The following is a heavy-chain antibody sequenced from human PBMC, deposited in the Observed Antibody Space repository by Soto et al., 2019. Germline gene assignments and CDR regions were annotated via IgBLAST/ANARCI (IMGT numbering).Heavy chain of an antibody. CDR3: AGEGRPPYWYFDL. CDR1: GYTFTSYA. CDR2: INAGNGNT. V-gene: IGHV1-3*01. J-gene: IGHJ2*01. Sequence: QVQLVQSGAEVKKPGASVKVSCKASGYTFTSYAMHWVRQAPGQRLEWMGWINAGNGNTKYSQKFQGRVTITRDTSASTAYMELSSRTSEDTAVYYCAGEGRPPYWYFDLWGHGTPVTVSS. D-gene: IGHD1-1*01.